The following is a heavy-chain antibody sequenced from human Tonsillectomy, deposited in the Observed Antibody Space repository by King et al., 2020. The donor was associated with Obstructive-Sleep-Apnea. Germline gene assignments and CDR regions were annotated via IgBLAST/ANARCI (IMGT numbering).Heavy chain of an antibody. CDR2: IGTAGDT. V-gene: IGHV3-13*04. CDR3: ARALPGGYSSGWYVFNGMDV. Sequence: QLVQSGGGLVQPGGSLRLSCAASGFTFSSYDMHWVRQATGKGLEWVSAIGTAGDTYYPGSMKGRFTISRENAKNSLYLQMNSLRAGDTAVYYCARALPGGYSSGWYVFNGMDVWGQGTTVTVSS. CDR1: GFTFSSYD. J-gene: IGHJ6*02. D-gene: IGHD6-19*01.